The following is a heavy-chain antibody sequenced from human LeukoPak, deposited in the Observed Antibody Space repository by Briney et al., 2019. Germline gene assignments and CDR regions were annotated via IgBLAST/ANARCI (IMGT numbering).Heavy chain of an antibody. CDR1: GFTFSSYE. Sequence: GGSLRLSCAASGFTFSSYEMNWVRQAPGKGLEWVSYISSSGSTIYYADSVKGRFTISRDNAKNSLYLQMNSLRAEDTAVYYCAREVGRYSYGYEGILDYFDYWGQGTLVTVSS. D-gene: IGHD5-18*01. V-gene: IGHV3-48*03. CDR3: AREVGRYSYGYEGILDYFDY. CDR2: ISSSGSTI. J-gene: IGHJ4*02.